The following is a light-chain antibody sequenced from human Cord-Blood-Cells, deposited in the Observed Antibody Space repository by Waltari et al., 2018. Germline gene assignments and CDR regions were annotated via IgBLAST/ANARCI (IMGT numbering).Light chain of an antibody. CDR1: QGISSY. Sequence: DIQLTQSPSSLSASVGDRVTITCRASQGISSYLTWYQQKPGKAPKLLIYAASNLQSGVPSRFSGSGSGTEFTLTISSLQPEDFATYYCQQRNSYPWTFGQGTKVEIK. J-gene: IGKJ1*01. V-gene: IGKV1-9*01. CDR2: AAS. CDR3: QQRNSYPWT.